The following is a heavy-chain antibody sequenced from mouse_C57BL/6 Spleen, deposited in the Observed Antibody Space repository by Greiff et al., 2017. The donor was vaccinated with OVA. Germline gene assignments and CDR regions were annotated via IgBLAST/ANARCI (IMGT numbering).Heavy chain of an antibody. CDR2: INPSNGGT. J-gene: IGHJ1*03. Sequence: VQLQQPGTELVKPGASVKLSCKASGYTFTSYWMHWVKQRPGQGLEWIGNINPSNGGTNYNEKFKSKATLTVDKSSSTAYMQLSSLTSEDSAVYYCARGIDYYGSSYWYFDVWGTGTTVTVSS. CDR1: GYTFTSYW. CDR3: ARGIDYYGSSYWYFDV. V-gene: IGHV1-53*01. D-gene: IGHD1-1*01.